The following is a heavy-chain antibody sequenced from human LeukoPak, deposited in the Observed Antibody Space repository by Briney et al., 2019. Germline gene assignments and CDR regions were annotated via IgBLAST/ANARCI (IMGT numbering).Heavy chain of an antibody. Sequence: PGGSLRLSCEASGFTFSSYWMSWVRQAPGKGLKWVANIKQDGSEKYYVDSVKGRFTISRDNAKNSLYPQMNSLRAEDTAVYYCARDGSTSCLVYWGQGTLLTVSS. CDR1: GFTFSSYW. D-gene: IGHD2-2*01. CDR3: ARDGSTSCLVY. CDR2: IKQDGSEK. V-gene: IGHV3-7*01. J-gene: IGHJ4*02.